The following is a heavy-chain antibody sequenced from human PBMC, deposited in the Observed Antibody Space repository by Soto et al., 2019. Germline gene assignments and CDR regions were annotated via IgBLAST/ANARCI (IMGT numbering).Heavy chain of an antibody. CDR3: ARGAYCSSTSCNPAQDY. J-gene: IGHJ4*02. V-gene: IGHV4-34*01. D-gene: IGHD2-2*01. CDR1: GGSFSGYY. Sequence: QVQLQQWGAGLLKPSETLSLTCAVYGGSFSGYYWSWIRQPPGKGLEWIGEINHSVSTNYKPSLKSRVTISVDTSKNQFSLKLSSVTAAGTAVYYCARGAYCSSTSCNPAQDYWGQGTLVTVSS. CDR2: INHSVST.